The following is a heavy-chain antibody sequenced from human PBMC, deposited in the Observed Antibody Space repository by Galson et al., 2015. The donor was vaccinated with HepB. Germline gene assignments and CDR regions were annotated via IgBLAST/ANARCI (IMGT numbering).Heavy chain of an antibody. CDR1: GYTFSSYT. V-gene: IGHV3-48*02. CDR3: ARSPWSPLYFDH. Sequence: SLRLSCAGSGYTFSSYTMSWVRQAPGKGLEWISYITTGGNSLFYLDSVKDRFTISRDNANSSPYLQMNSLSDEDTAVYFCARSPWSPLYFDHWGQGTLVTVSS. CDR2: ITTGGNSL. J-gene: IGHJ4*02. D-gene: IGHD2-15*01.